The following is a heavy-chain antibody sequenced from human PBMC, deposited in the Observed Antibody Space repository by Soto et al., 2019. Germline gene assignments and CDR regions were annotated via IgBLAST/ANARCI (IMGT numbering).Heavy chain of an antibody. CDR2: ISAHNGNT. D-gene: IGHD1-1*01. V-gene: IGHV1-18*01. J-gene: IGHJ4*02. CDR1: GYGFTTYG. Sequence: QVHLVQSGAEVKKPGASVKVSCKGSGYGFTTYGITWVRQAPGQGLDGMAWISAHNGNTNYAQKLQGRVTVTRDTSTSTAYMELRRRRSDDTAVYYCARGRYGDYWGQGALVTVSS. CDR3: ARGRYGDY.